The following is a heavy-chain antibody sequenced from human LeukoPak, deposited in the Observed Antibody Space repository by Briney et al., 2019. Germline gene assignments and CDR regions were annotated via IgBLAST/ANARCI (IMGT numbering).Heavy chain of an antibody. CDR1: GFTFSDYY. Sequence: GGSLRLSCAASGFTFSDYYMTWLRQAPGKGLEWVSYITSSGTTIYYADSAKGRFNISRDNAKNSLYLQMISLRAEDTAVYYCARDLPMFRGVIPWGAFDIWGQGTMVTVSS. CDR3: ARDLPMFRGVIPWGAFDI. V-gene: IGHV3-11*04. D-gene: IGHD3-10*01. CDR2: ITSSGTTI. J-gene: IGHJ3*02.